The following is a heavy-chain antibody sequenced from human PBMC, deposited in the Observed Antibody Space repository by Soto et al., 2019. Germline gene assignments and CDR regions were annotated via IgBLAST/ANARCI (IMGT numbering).Heavy chain of an antibody. Sequence: PVGSMRLSCGASGLTFISYGGHWVSKNTGKGLEWVAVISYDGSNKYYADSVKGRFTISRDNSKNTLYLQMNSLRAEDTAVYYCAKGPHYYGSVNNFDYWGQGTLVTVSS. V-gene: IGHV3-30*18. D-gene: IGHD3-10*01. CDR3: AKGPHYYGSVNNFDY. J-gene: IGHJ4*02. CDR1: GLTFISYG. CDR2: ISYDGSNK.